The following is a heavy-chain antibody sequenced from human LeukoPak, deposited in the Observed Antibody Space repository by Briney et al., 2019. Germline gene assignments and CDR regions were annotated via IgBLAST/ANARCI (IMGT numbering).Heavy chain of an antibody. Sequence: GGSLRLSCAASGFTVSSNYMSWVRQAPGKGLEWVSVIYGGGSTYYADSVKGRFTISRDNSKNTLYLQMNSLRAEDTAVYYCARDQDYGDPKNLDAFDIWGQGTMVTVSS. J-gene: IGHJ3*02. CDR3: ARDQDYGDPKNLDAFDI. V-gene: IGHV3-66*02. CDR2: IYGGGST. CDR1: GFTVSSNY. D-gene: IGHD4-17*01.